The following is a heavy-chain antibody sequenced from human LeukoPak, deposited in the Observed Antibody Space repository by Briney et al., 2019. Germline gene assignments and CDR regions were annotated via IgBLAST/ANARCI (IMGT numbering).Heavy chain of an antibody. Sequence: PGGSLRLSCAASGFSFSSYAMSWVRQAPGKGLEWVSAITGSGGSTYYADSVKGRFTISRDNAKNSLYLRMNSLRAEDTAVYYCARDVGGSYHPHDAFDIWGQGTMITVSS. V-gene: IGHV3-23*01. CDR3: ARDVGGSYHPHDAFDI. CDR2: ITGSGGST. J-gene: IGHJ3*02. CDR1: GFSFSSYA. D-gene: IGHD1-26*01.